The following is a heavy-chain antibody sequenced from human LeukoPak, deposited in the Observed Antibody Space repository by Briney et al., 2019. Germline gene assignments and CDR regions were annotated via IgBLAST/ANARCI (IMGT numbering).Heavy chain of an antibody. D-gene: IGHD2-15*01. CDR2: IWYDGSNK. CDR1: GFTFSSYG. CDR3: ARDATYCSGGSCYSRGYWYGMDV. J-gene: IGHJ6*02. V-gene: IGHV3-33*01. Sequence: GRSLRLSCAASGFTFSSYGMHWVRQVPGKGLEWVAVIWYDGSNKYYADSVKGRFTISRDNSKNTLYLQMNSLRAEDTAVYYCARDATYCSGGSCYSRGYWYGMDVWGQGTTVTVSS.